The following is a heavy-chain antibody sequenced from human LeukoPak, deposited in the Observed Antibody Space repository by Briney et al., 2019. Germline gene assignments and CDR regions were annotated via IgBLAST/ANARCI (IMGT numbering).Heavy chain of an antibody. J-gene: IGHJ4*02. D-gene: IGHD3-10*01. Sequence: GGSLRLSCAASGFTFSSYGMSWVRQAPGKGLEWVSAIGGRDGSTYYADSVKGRFTISRDNSKNALYVQMNSLRAEDTAVYYCAKGHYYGSGSLDYWGQGTLVTVSS. CDR3: AKGHYYGSGSLDY. V-gene: IGHV3-23*01. CDR1: GFTFSSYG. CDR2: IGGRDGST.